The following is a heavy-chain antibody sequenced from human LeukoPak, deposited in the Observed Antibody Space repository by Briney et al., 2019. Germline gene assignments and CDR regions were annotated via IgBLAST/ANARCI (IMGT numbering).Heavy chain of an antibody. CDR1: GFTFSNYG. CDR3: ARVDYGDYGFDY. V-gene: IGHV3-66*01. Sequence: GRSLGLSCAASGFTFSNYGMSWVRQAPGKGLEWVSVIYSGGSTYYADSVKGRFTISRDNSKNTLYLQMNSLRAEDTAVYYCARVDYGDYGFDYWGQGTLVTVSS. J-gene: IGHJ4*02. D-gene: IGHD4-17*01. CDR2: IYSGGST.